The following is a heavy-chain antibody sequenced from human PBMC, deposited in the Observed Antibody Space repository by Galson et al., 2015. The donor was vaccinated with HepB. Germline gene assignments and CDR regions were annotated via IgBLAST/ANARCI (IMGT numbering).Heavy chain of an antibody. D-gene: IGHD1-26*01. CDR2: ISGSGGST. Sequence: SLRLSCAASGFTFSSYAMSWVRQAPGKGLEWVSAISGSGGSTYYADSVKGRFTISRDNSKNTLYLQMNSLRAEDTAVYYCAMGVGATTYFDYWGQGTLVTVSS. V-gene: IGHV3-23*01. CDR3: AMGVGATTYFDY. J-gene: IGHJ4*02. CDR1: GFTFSSYA.